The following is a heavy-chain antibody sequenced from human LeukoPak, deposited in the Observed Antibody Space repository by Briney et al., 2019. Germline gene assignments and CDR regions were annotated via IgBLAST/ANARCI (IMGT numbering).Heavy chain of an antibody. D-gene: IGHD3-22*01. CDR2: VFNSGYA. CDR1: GDFIDNYY. V-gene: IGHV4-59*01. J-gene: IGHJ5*02. Sequence: PETLSLTCSVSGDFIDNYYWSWIRQPPGKGLEWIGYVFNSGYANYNPSLNSRVTISIDTSKNQFFLKLNSVTAADTAVYYCARSTLDDSRNWFDPWGQGTLVTVSS. CDR3: ARSTLDDSRNWFDP.